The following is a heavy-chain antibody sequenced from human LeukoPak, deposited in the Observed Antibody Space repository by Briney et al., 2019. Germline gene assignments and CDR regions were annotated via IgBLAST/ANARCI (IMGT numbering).Heavy chain of an antibody. D-gene: IGHD4-17*01. Sequence: GGSLRLSCAASGFTVTNNYMSWVRQAPGKGLEWVSIIYIDGSTYYADSVKGRFTISRDSSKNTLDLQMSSLRVDDTALYYCVSRPEGDYHMLDYWGQGTLVTVSS. CDR3: VSRPEGDYHMLDY. CDR2: IYIDGST. J-gene: IGHJ4*02. CDR1: GFTVTNNY. V-gene: IGHV3-53*01.